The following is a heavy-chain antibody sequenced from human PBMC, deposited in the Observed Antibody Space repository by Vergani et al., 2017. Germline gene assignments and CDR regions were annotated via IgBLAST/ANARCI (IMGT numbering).Heavy chain of an antibody. CDR1: GFTFNHYA. CDR3: AKANPLISGDNYLYYNHAMDV. J-gene: IGHJ6*02. D-gene: IGHD5-12*01. CDR2: ISGSGGST. Sequence: EVQLLESGGDLVQPGGSLRLSCAASGFTFNHYAMNWVRQAPGNGLEWGSGISGSGGSTYYAGAVKGRLTISRDSSKNTLYVQMNSLSPGDTAVYYAAKANPLISGDNYLYYNHAMDVRVQGTTVTVS. V-gene: IGHV3-23*01.